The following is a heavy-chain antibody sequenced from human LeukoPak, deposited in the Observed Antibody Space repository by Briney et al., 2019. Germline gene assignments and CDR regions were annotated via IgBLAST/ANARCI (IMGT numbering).Heavy chain of an antibody. D-gene: IGHD3-22*01. V-gene: IGHV1-69*05. CDR1: GGTFISYA. CDR2: IIPIFGTA. J-gene: IGHJ4*02. CDR3: ATPSRPSYYYDSSGYRGEFGY. Sequence: SVKVSCKASGGTFISYAISWVRQAPGQGLEWMGGIIPIFGTANYAQKFQGRVTITTDESTSTAYMELSSLRSEDTAVYYCATPSRPSYYYDSSGYRGEFGYWGQGTLVTVSS.